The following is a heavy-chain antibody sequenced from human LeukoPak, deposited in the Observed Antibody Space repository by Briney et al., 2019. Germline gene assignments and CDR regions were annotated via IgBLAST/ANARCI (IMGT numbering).Heavy chain of an antibody. V-gene: IGHV4-31*03. Sequence: SETLSLTCTVSGGSISGDGVYWSWIRQHPGEGLECIGYIYYNGNTYYKPSLESRITISVDTSKNQFSLKLRSVTAADTAVYYCARTDSVLEGPQYYLDYWGQGILVTVSS. D-gene: IGHD3-3*01. CDR3: ARTDSVLEGPQYYLDY. CDR2: IYYNGNT. J-gene: IGHJ4*02. CDR1: GGSISGDGVY.